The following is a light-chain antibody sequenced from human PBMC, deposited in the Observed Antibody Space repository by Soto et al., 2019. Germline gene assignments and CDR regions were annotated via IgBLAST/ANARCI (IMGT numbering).Light chain of an antibody. CDR1: QSVYSS. J-gene: IGKJ4*01. CDR3: QQYGSSPLT. V-gene: IGKV3-20*01. Sequence: ETVMTQSPATLSVSPGERATLSCRASQSVYSSLAWYQQKPGQAPRLLIYGASSRATGIPDRFSGSGSGTDFTLTISRLEPEDFAVYYCQQYGSSPLTFGGGTKVDIK. CDR2: GAS.